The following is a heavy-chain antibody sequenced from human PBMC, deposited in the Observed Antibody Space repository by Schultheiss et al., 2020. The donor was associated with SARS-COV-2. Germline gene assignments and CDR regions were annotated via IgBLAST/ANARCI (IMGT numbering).Heavy chain of an antibody. CDR1: GGSISSSSYY. CDR3: ARHKKAVAGRLRGAAFDI. CDR2: IYYSGST. V-gene: IGHV4-39*01. D-gene: IGHD6-19*01. J-gene: IGHJ3*02. Sequence: SQTLSLTCTVSGGSISSSSYYWGWIRQPPGKGLEWIGSIYYSGSTYYNPSLKSRVTISVDTSKNQFSLKLSSVTAADTAVYYCARHKKAVAGRLRGAAFDIWGQGTMVTVSS.